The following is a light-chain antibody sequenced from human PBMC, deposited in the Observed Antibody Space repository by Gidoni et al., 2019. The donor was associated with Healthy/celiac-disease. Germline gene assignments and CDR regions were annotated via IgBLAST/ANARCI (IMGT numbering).Light chain of an antibody. CDR2: RTN. CDR1: SSNIGSHY. V-gene: IGLV1-47*01. Sequence: QSVLTQPPSASGTPGQRVTISCSGSSSNIGSHYVYWFHQLPGTAPKLLIYRTNQRPSGVPDRFSGSKSGTAASLAISGLRSEDDGDYYCAAWDDSLSGVVFGGGTKLAVL. CDR3: AAWDDSLSGVV. J-gene: IGLJ2*01.